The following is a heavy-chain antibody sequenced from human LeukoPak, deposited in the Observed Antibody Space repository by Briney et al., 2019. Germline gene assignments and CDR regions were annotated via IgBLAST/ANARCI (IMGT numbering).Heavy chain of an antibody. J-gene: IGHJ6*03. D-gene: IGHD3-10*01. CDR1: GGSFSGYY. CDR3: ARTTMVRGTYYMDV. Sequence: PSETLSLTRAVYGGSFSGYYWSWIRQPPGKGLEWIGCIYYSGYTNYKSSLKSRVTISVDTSKNQFSLKLSSVTAADTAVYYCARTTMVRGTYYMDVWGKGTTVTVSS. CDR2: IYYSGYT. V-gene: IGHV4-59*01.